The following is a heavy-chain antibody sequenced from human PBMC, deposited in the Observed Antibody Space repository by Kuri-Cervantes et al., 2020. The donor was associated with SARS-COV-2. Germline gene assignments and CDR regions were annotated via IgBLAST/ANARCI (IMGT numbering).Heavy chain of an antibody. CDR3: ARVGDYYDSSGYYPY. V-gene: IGHV1-24*01. J-gene: IGHJ4*02. CDR1: AETLTELP. Sequence: ASFQDSCNASAETLTELPMHWGRQDPGKGLEWMGGFDPEDGETMYAQKFQGRVTMTEDTSTDTAYMELRSLRSDDTAVYYCARVGDYYDSSGYYPYWGQGTLVTVSS. CDR2: FDPEDGET. D-gene: IGHD3-22*01.